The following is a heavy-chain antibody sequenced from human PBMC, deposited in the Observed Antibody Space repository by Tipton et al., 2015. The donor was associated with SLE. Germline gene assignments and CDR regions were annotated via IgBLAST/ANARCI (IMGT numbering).Heavy chain of an antibody. D-gene: IGHD3-3*01. V-gene: IGHV1-18*01. Sequence: QLVQSGAEVKKPGASVKVSCKASGYTFTSYGISWVRQAPGQGLEWMGWISAYNGNTNYAQKLRGRVTMTTDTSTSTAYMELRSLRSDDTAVYYCARVGVSNDFWSGYTYYYYMDVWGKGTAVTVSS. CDR3: ARVGVSNDFWSGYTYYYYMDV. CDR1: GYTFTSYG. J-gene: IGHJ6*03. CDR2: ISAYNGNT.